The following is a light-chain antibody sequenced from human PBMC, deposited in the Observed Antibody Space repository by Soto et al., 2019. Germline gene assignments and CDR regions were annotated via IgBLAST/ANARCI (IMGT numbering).Light chain of an antibody. V-gene: IGKV1-5*03. CDR3: QYYDSYSWT. J-gene: IGKJ1*01. CDR1: QSISDW. Sequence: DIQMTQSPSTLSASVGDRVTITCRASQSISDWLAWYQQKPGKAPKFLIYKASNLESGVPSRFSCSGYGTEFTHTISSMQPDDFATYYCQYYDSYSWTFGQGTKVEIK. CDR2: KAS.